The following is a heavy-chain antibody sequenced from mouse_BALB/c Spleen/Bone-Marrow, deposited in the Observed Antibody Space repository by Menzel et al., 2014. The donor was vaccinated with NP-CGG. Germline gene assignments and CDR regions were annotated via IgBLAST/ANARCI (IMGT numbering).Heavy chain of an antibody. V-gene: IGHV5-9-2*01. D-gene: IGHD2-4*01. J-gene: IGHJ3*01. CDR3: ARHAYYDQTEVSFVY. Sequence: EVQVVESGGGLVKSGGSLKLSCAASGFTFNSYGMSWVRQTPEKRLEWVATISGGGSYTFYPDSVKGRFTISRDNAKNTLYLQLSSLRSEDTALYYCARHAYYDQTEVSFVYWGQGTLVTVSA. CDR2: ISGGGSYT. CDR1: GFTFNSYG.